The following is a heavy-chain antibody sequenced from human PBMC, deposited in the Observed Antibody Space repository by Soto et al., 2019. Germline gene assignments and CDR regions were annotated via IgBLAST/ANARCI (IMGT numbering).Heavy chain of an antibody. D-gene: IGHD1-1*01. CDR2: IKSDSSGI. J-gene: IGHJ4*02. CDR1: GFTFSGYN. CDR3: ARDSNWSSDY. V-gene: IGHV3-48*02. Sequence: EVQLVESGGGLVQPGGSLRLSCAASGFTFSGYNMNWIRQAPGKGLEWVSCIKSDSSGIWYADSVKGRVTMSRDNAKNSLHPQVTSLRDEDTAVYFCARDSNWSSDYWGQGTLVAVSS.